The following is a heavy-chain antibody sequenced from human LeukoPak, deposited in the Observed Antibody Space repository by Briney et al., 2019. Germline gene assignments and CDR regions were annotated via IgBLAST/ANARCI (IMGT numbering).Heavy chain of an antibody. Sequence: PGGSLRLSCAASGFTFSSYGMHWVRQAPGKGLEWVAFIRYDGSNKYYADSVKGRFTISRDNSKNTLYLQMNSLRAEDTAVYYCAKDSLTIYGSGSYLTEIDAFDIWGQGTMVTVSS. CDR2: IRYDGSNK. J-gene: IGHJ3*02. CDR3: AKDSLTIYGSGSYLTEIDAFDI. V-gene: IGHV3-30*02. CDR1: GFTFSSYG. D-gene: IGHD3-10*01.